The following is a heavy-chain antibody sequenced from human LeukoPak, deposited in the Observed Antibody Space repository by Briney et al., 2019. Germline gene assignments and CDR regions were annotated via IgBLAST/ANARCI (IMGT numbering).Heavy chain of an antibody. CDR1: GFTFSSYW. CDR3: ARAVAGNWFDP. Sequence: GGSLRISCAASGFTFSSYWMSWVRQAPGKGLEWVANIKQDGSERYYVDSVKGRFTISRDNAKNSLYLQMNSLRAEDTAVYYCARAVAGNWFDPWGQGTLVTVSS. J-gene: IGHJ5*02. D-gene: IGHD6-19*01. CDR2: IKQDGSER. V-gene: IGHV3-7*04.